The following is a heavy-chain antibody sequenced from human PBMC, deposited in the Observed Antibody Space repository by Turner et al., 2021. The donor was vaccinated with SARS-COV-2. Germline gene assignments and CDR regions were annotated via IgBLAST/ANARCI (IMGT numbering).Heavy chain of an antibody. V-gene: IGHV3-7*01. J-gene: IGHJ4*02. CDR1: GFAFGSYW. CDR3: ARGLGGSGDF. D-gene: IGHD6-25*01. CDR2: IDYDGDKI. Sequence: EVQLVEAGGGLVQPGGCLRLACAACGFAFGSYWMSWVRQAPGMGLQWVANIDYDGDKIYYAGSVRGRFTVSRDNAYSSLHLDMTSLRVEDTGLYYCARGLGGSGDFWGQGTRVNVSS.